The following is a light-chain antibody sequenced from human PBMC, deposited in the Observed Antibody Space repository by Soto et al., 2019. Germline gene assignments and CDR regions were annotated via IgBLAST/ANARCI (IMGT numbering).Light chain of an antibody. V-gene: IGKV1-27*01. CDR3: QNYKNLSRMFGRP. CDR2: AAS. Sequence: DVQLTQSPSSLSASVGDRISITCRASQGINSYVAWYQQKPGRSPTILIYAASTLESGVTSRFSGSGSDTYFTLTISGLQPEGAGICYCQNYKNLSRMFGRPFGQGTKLDMK. CDR1: QGINSY. J-gene: IGKJ1*01.